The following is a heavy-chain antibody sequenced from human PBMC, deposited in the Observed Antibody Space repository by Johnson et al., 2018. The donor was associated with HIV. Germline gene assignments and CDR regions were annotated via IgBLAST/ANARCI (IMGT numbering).Heavy chain of an antibody. CDR3: AREGGGCSSTSCYDAFDI. CDR2: ISSSGSTI. Sequence: LQLVESGGGLVQPGGSLRLSCAASGFTFSSYEMNWVRQAPGKGLEWVSYISSSGSTIYYADSVKGRFTISRDNAKNSLYLQMNSLRAEDTAVYYCAREGGGCSSTSCYDAFDIWGQGTMVTVSS. V-gene: IGHV3-48*03. CDR1: GFTFSSYE. D-gene: IGHD2-2*01. J-gene: IGHJ3*02.